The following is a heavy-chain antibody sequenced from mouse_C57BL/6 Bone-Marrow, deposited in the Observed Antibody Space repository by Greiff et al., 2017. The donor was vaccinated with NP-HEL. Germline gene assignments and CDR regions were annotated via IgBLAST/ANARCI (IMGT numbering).Heavy chain of an antibody. CDR3: ARRGYYENY. CDR2: INPNNGGT. J-gene: IGHJ2*01. V-gene: IGHV1-26*01. Sequence: VQLQQSGPELVKPGASVKISCKASGYTFTDYYMNWVKQSHGKSLEWIGDINPNNGGTSYNQKFKGKATLTVDKSSSTAYMELRSLTSEDSAVYYCARRGYYENYWGQGTTLTVSS. D-gene: IGHD1-1*01. CDR1: GYTFTDYY.